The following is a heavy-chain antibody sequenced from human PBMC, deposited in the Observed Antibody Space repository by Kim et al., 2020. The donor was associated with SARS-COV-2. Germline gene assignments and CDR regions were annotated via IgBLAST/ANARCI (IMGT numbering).Heavy chain of an antibody. Sequence: SETLSLTCAVYGGSFSGYYWSWIRQPPGKGLEWIGEINHSGSTNYNPSLKSRVTISVDTSKNQFSLKLSSVTAADTAVYYCARGVGWYNWNDVAFDYWGQGTLVTVSS. CDR3: ARGVGWYNWNDVAFDY. CDR2: INHSGST. V-gene: IGHV4-34*01. CDR1: GGSFSGYY. J-gene: IGHJ4*02. D-gene: IGHD1-1*01.